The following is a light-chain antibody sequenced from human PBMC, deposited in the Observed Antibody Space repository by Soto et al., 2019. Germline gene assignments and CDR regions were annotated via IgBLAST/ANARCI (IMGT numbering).Light chain of an antibody. Sequence: EIVLTQSPGTLSLSPGEGATLSCRASESVSSNYLAWYQLKPGQAPRLLIYGTSIRAAGIPDRFSGSGSGTDFNLTISRLEPEDFAVYFCQQYGSSPRTFGQGTEVEIK. CDR3: QQYGSSPRT. CDR2: GTS. V-gene: IGKV3-20*01. CDR1: ESVSSNY. J-gene: IGKJ1*01.